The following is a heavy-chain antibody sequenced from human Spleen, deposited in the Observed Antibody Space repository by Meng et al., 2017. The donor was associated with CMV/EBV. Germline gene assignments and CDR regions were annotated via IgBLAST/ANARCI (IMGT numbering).Heavy chain of an antibody. CDR2: IYSGGSST. D-gene: IGHD2-2*01. J-gene: IGHJ4*02. V-gene: IGHV3-23*03. CDR1: GFTFSSYA. Sequence: GGSLRLSCAASGFTFSSYAMSWVRQAPGKGLEWVSVIYSGGSSTYYADSVKGRFTISRDNSKNTLYLQMNSLRAEDTAVYYCARAGFRTYQVDYWGQGTLVTVSS. CDR3: ARAGFRTYQVDY.